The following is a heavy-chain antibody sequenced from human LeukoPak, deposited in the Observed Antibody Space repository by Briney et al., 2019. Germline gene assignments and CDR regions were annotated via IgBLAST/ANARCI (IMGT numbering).Heavy chain of an antibody. V-gene: IGHV3-11*06. CDR3: ARDPRTVRI. CDR2: ISENSGDT. J-gene: IGHJ4*02. D-gene: IGHD1-1*01. CDR1: GFTFSDYY. Sequence: GGSLRLSCAASGFTFSDYYMSWIRQAPGKGLEWLSYISENSGDTNYADSVKGRFTVSRDNAKNSLYLQMNSLRVEDTAVYYCARDPRTVRIWGQGTLVTVSS.